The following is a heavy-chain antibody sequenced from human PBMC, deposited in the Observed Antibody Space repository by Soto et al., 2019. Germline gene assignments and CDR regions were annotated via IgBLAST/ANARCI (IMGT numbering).Heavy chain of an antibody. D-gene: IGHD3-10*01. J-gene: IGHJ3*02. V-gene: IGHV3-33*01. CDR3: ARDNSMAAAFDI. CDR1: GFTFSSYG. Sequence: GGSLRLSCAASGFTFSSYGMHWVRQAPGKGLEWVAVIWYDGSNKYYADSVKGRFTISRDNSKNTLYLQMNSLRAEDTAVYYCARDNSMAAAFDIWGQGTMVTVSS. CDR2: IWYDGSNK.